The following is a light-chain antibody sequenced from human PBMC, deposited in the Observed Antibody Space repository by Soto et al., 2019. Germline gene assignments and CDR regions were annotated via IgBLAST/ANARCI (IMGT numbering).Light chain of an antibody. CDR2: AAF. CDR3: QQSYSTPWT. J-gene: IGKJ1*01. V-gene: IGKV1-39*01. CDR1: QSISSY. Sequence: DIQMTQSPSSLSASVGDRVTITCRASQSISSYLNWYQHKPGKAPKLLIYAAFSLQSGVPSRFRGSGSGTDFTLTISSLQPEDFASYYCQQSYSTPWTFGQGTTVEIK.